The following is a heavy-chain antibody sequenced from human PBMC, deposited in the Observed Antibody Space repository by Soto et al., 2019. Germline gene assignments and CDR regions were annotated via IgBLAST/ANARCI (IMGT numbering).Heavy chain of an antibody. CDR1: GYTFTSYG. CDR3: ARGIVVVTALDY. D-gene: IGHD2-21*02. CDR2: ISAYNGNT. Sequence: ASVKVSCKASGYTFTSYGISWVRQAPGQGLQWMGWISAYNGNTNYAQKFQGRVTITRDTSASTAYMELSSLRSEDTAVYYCARGIVVVTALDYWGQGTLVTVSS. V-gene: IGHV1-18*01. J-gene: IGHJ4*02.